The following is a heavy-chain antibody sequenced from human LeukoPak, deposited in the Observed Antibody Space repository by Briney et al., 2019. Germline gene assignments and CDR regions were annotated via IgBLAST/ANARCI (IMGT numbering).Heavy chain of an antibody. J-gene: IGHJ6*02. CDR3: ARGRERRHYYYGMDV. CDR1: GGSFSGYY. Sequence: SETLSLTCAVYGGSFSGYYWSWIRQPPGKGLEWIGEINHSGSTNYNPSLKSRVTISVDTSKNQFSLKLSSVTAADTAVYYCARGRERRHYYYGMDVWGQGTTVTVSS. CDR2: INHSGST. D-gene: IGHD1-1*01. V-gene: IGHV4-34*01.